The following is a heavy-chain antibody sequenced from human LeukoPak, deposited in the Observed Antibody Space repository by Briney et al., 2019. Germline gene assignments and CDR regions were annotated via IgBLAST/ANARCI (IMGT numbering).Heavy chain of an antibody. CDR3: ARGRISIGFDY. Sequence: GGSLRLSCAASGFTFSTFNMHWVRQAPGKGLEWVSSISSSGSYIYYVDSVKGRFTISRDNAKTSLFLQMNSLRAEDTAVYYCARGRISIGFDYWGQGTLVTVSS. V-gene: IGHV3-21*01. CDR2: ISSSGSYI. D-gene: IGHD2-15*01. CDR1: GFTFSTFN. J-gene: IGHJ4*02.